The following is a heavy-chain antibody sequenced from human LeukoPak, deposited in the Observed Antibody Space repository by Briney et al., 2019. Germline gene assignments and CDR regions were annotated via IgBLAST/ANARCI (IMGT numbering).Heavy chain of an antibody. CDR1: GGTTSNYY. D-gene: IGHD3-22*01. Sequence: PSETLSFTGTGSGGTTSNYYWSWIRQPPGKGLEWSGYIYYSGTTNYNPSLKSRVTMSIDTSKNQFSLKLRSVTAADTAVYYCARSAYSSGFYYFDFWGQGALVTVSS. V-gene: IGHV4-59*08. J-gene: IGHJ4*02. CDR2: IYYSGTT. CDR3: ARSAYSSGFYYFDF.